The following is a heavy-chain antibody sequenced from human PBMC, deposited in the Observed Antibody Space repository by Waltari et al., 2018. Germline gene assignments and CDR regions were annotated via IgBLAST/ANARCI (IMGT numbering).Heavy chain of an antibody. CDR2: ISWDGGST. D-gene: IGHD1-26*01. V-gene: IGHV3-43*01. CDR3: AKEGSRGALDY. J-gene: IGHJ4*02. Sequence: EVQLVESGGVVVQPGGSLRLSCAASGFTFDDYTMPWVRQAPGKGLEWVSLISWDGGSTYYADSVKGRFTISRDNSKNSLYLQMNSLRTEDTALYYCAKEGSRGALDYWGQGTLVTVSS. CDR1: GFTFDDYT.